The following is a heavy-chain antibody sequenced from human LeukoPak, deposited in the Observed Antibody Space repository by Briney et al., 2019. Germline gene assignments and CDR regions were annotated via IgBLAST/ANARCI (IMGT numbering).Heavy chain of an antibody. V-gene: IGHV3-30*18. D-gene: IGHD1-1*01. CDR1: GFTFSSYG. CDR3: AKPYPTLTTSAVLDN. Sequence: GGSLRLSCAASGFTFSSYGMHWVRQAPGKGLEWVAAISYDGNSQHYGAPVKGRFTISRDNSKNTVYLQINTLRTDDAAIYYCAKPYPTLTTSAVLDNWGQGTLVTVSS. J-gene: IGHJ4*02. CDR2: ISYDGNSQ.